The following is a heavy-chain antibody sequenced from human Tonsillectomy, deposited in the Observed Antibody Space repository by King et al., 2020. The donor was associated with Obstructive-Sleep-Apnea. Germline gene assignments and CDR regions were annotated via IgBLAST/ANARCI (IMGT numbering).Heavy chain of an antibody. CDR1: GFTFSVSA. Sequence: VQLVESGGGLVQPGGSLKLSCAASGFTFSVSAMHWVRQASGKGLEWVGRIRSKANSYATAYAASVKGRFTISRVDSKNTAYLQMNSLKTEDTAVYYCTSRRETGSYYGMDVWGQGTTVTVSS. D-gene: IGHD1-26*01. CDR3: TSRRETGSYYGMDV. V-gene: IGHV3-73*01. J-gene: IGHJ6*02. CDR2: IRSKANSYAT.